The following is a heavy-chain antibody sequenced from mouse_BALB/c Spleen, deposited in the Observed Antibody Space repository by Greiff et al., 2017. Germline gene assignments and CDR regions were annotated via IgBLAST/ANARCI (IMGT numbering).Heavy chain of an antibody. D-gene: IGHD2-2*01. J-gene: IGHJ4*01. Sequence: EVQLVESGPELVKPGASVKISCKASGYSFTGYYMHWVKQSHVKSLEWIGRINPYNGATSYNQNFKDKASLTVDKSSSTAYMELHSLTSEDSAVYYCARWGYDGHYYAMDYWGQGTSVTVSS. CDR1: GYSFTGYY. V-gene: IGHV1-31*01. CDR3: ARWGYDGHYYAMDY. CDR2: INPYNGAT.